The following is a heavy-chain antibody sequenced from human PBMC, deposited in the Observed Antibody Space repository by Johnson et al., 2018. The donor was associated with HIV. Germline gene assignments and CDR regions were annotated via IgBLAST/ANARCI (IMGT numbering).Heavy chain of an antibody. Sequence: VQLVESGGGLVQPGRSLRLSCAASGFTFDDYAMHWVRQAPGKGLEWVSGISWNSGSIGYADSVKGRFTISRDNSKNTLYLQMNSLRAEDTAVYYCARDGGGSRGAFDIWGQGTMLTVSS. CDR3: ARDGGGSRGAFDI. J-gene: IGHJ3*02. CDR2: ISWNSGSI. V-gene: IGHV3-9*01. CDR1: GFTFDDYA. D-gene: IGHD3-16*01.